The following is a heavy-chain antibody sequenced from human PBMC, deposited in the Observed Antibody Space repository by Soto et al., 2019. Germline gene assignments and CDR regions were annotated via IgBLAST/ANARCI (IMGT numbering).Heavy chain of an antibody. J-gene: IGHJ3*02. Sequence: QVQLVQSGAEVKKPGASVKVSCKASGYTFTSYGISWVRQAPGQGLEWMGWISADNGNTNYAQKLQGRVTMTTDTSTSTAYMELRSLRSDDTAVYYCARDRSSGWLAGQDAFDIWGQGTMVTVSS. CDR1: GYTFTSYG. V-gene: IGHV1-18*04. CDR3: ARDRSSGWLAGQDAFDI. D-gene: IGHD6-19*01. CDR2: ISADNGNT.